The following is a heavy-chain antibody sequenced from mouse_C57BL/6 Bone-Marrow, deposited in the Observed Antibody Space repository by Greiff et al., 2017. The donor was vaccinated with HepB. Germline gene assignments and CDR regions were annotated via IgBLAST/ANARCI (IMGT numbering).Heavy chain of an antibody. CDR1: GYTFTDYY. CDR3: ARGYYDYFYAMDY. D-gene: IGHD2-4*01. J-gene: IGHJ4*01. V-gene: IGHV1-19*01. Sequence: VQLQQSGPVLVKPGASVKMSCKASGYTFTDYYMNWVKQSNGKSLEWIGVINPYNGGTSYKQKFKGNATLTVDKSSSTAYMELNSLTSEDSAVYYCARGYYDYFYAMDYWGQGTSVTVSS. CDR2: INPYNGGT.